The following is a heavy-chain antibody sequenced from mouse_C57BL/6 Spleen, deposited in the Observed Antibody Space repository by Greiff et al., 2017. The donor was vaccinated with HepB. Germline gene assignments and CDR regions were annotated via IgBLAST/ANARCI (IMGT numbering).Heavy chain of an antibody. J-gene: IGHJ4*01. CDR2: IYPGSGNT. CDR3: ARDYGYDYYAMDY. D-gene: IGHD2-2*01. Sequence: LVESGPELVKPGASVKISCKASGYSFTSYYIHWVKQRPGQGLEWIGWIYPGSGNTKYNEKFKGKATLTADTSSSTAYMQLSSLTSEDSAVYYCARDYGYDYYAMDYWGQGTSVTVSS. V-gene: IGHV1-66*01. CDR1: GYSFTSYY.